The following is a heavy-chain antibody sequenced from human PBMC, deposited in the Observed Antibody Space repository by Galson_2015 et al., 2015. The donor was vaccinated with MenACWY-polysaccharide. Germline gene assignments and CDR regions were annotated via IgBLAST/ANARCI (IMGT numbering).Heavy chain of an antibody. Sequence: SETLSLTCAVSGGSISCYYWSWIRQPPGKGLEWIGSIYYTGAPNYSPSLRSRVTMSVDTSKNQFSLRLTSATAADTALYYCARYGGNPSTYFDYWGRGTLVTVSS. CDR3: ARYGGNPSTYFDY. CDR2: IYYTGAP. J-gene: IGHJ4*02. D-gene: IGHD4-23*01. V-gene: IGHV4-59*08. CDR1: GGSISCYY.